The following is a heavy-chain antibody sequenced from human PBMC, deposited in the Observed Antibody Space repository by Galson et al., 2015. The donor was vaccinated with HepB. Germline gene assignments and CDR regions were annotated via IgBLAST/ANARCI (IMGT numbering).Heavy chain of an antibody. CDR2: MNPNSGNT. CDR3: ARVAAVDYGDLYWYFDL. V-gene: IGHV1-8*01. Sequence: SVKVSCKASGYTFTSYDINWVRQATGQGLEWMGWMNPNSGNTGYAQKFQGRVTMSRNTSISTAYMQLSSLRSEDAALYYCARVAAVDYGDLYWYFDLWGRGTLVAASS. CDR1: GYTFTSYD. D-gene: IGHD4-17*01. J-gene: IGHJ2*01.